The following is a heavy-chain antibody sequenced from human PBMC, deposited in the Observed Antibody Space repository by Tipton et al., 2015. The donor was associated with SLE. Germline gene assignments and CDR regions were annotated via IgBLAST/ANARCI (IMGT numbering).Heavy chain of an antibody. J-gene: IGHJ5*01. D-gene: IGHD3-10*01. V-gene: IGHV4-34*10. CDR2: MYSSGRS. CDR3: ARQGFREFDSSFDS. CDR1: GGSFSGYY. Sequence: TLSLTCAVYGGSFSGYYWSWIRQPPGKGLEWIGSMYSSGRSYYNPSLKNRITMSIDTSKKQFSLKLSSVTAADTAVYYCARQGFREFDSSFDSWGQGILVTVSS.